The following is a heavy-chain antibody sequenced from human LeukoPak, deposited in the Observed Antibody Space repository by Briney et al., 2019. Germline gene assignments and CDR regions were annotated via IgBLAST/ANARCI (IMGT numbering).Heavy chain of an antibody. V-gene: IGHV1-3*01. CDR1: GYTFTIYA. CDR3: ARTSRISGSYFFDY. J-gene: IGHJ4*02. CDR2: INAGNGNT. D-gene: IGHD1-26*01. Sequence: WASVTVSCTASGYTFTIYAMHWVRQAPGQRLEWMGWINAGNGNTIYSQKFQGRVTITRDTSASTAYMELSSLRSEDTAVYYCARTSRISGSYFFDYWGQGTLVTVSS.